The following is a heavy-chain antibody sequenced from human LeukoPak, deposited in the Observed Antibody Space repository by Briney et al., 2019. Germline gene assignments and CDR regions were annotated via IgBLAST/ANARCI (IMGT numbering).Heavy chain of an antibody. J-gene: IGHJ4*02. V-gene: IGHV4-34*01. D-gene: IGHD3-10*01. CDR1: GGSISSYY. Sequence: SETLSLTCTVSGGSISSYYWSWIRQPPGKGLEWIGEINHSGSTNYNPSLKSRVTISVDTSKNQFSLKLSSVTAADTAVYYCARRVAMVRGVIIYRASYYFDYWGQGTLVTVSS. CDR2: INHSGST. CDR3: ARRVAMVRGVIIYRASYYFDY.